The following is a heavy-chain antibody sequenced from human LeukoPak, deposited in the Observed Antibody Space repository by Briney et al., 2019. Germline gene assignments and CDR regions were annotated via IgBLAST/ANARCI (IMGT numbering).Heavy chain of an antibody. Sequence: SETLSPTCTVSGGSISSGGYYWSWIRQHPGKGLEWIGYIYYSGSTYYNPSLKSRVTISVDTSKNQFSLKLSSVTAADTAVYYCARDRFAWYFDLWGRGTLVTVSS. CDR1: GGSISSGGYY. CDR3: ARDRFAWYFDL. CDR2: IYYSGST. J-gene: IGHJ2*01. D-gene: IGHD3-10*01. V-gene: IGHV4-31*03.